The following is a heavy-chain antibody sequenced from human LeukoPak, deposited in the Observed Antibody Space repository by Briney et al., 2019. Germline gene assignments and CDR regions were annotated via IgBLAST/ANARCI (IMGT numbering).Heavy chain of an antibody. V-gene: IGHV3-30*03. J-gene: IGHJ3*02. Sequence: GGSLRLSCAASGFTFSSYGMHWVRQAPGKGLEWVAVISHDGSNKYYADSVKGRFTISRDNSKNTLYLQMNSLRADDTAVYYCVGIAAAGTAFDIWGQGTMVTVSS. D-gene: IGHD6-13*01. CDR2: ISHDGSNK. CDR1: GFTFSSYG. CDR3: VGIAAAGTAFDI.